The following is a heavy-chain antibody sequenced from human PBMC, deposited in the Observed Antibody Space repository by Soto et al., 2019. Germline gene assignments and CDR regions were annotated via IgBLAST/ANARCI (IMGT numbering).Heavy chain of an antibody. J-gene: IGHJ4*02. V-gene: IGHV3-23*01. CDR2: IGGGGDPT. CDR3: AKWAYCAGDCYQRYDSSGYYYFDY. CDR1: GFTFRSYA. D-gene: IGHD2-21*02. Sequence: GGSLRLSCAASGFTFRSYAISWVRQAPGKGLECVSAIGGGGDPTYYADSVKGRFTISRDNSKNTLYLQMDSLRDEDTGVYYCAKWAYCAGDCYQRYDSSGYYYFDYWRQGTQVTVSS.